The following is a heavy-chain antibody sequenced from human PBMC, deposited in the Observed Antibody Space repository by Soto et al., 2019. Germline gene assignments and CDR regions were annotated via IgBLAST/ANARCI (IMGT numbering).Heavy chain of an antibody. V-gene: IGHV1-2*02. D-gene: IGHD1-7*01. J-gene: IGHJ5*02. CDR1: GYTFTGYY. CDR3: ARDANKRNYGPVPEDWFDP. CDR2: INPNSGGT. Sequence: ASVKVSCKASGYTFTGYYMHWVRQAPGQGREWMGWINPNSGGTNYAQKFQGRVTMTRDTSISTAYMELSRLRSDDTAVYYCARDANKRNYGPVPEDWFDPWGQGTLVTVSS.